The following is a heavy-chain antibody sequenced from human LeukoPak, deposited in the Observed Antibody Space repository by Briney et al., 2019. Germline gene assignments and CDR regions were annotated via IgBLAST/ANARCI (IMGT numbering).Heavy chain of an antibody. D-gene: IGHD1-14*01. CDR1: GFTFSTYG. CDR3: AKEYSVRNQFDH. CDR2: ISGSGGNT. Sequence: GGSLRLSCAASGFTFSTYGMNWVRQAPGKGLEWDSVISGSGGNTYYADSVKGRFTISRDNSKNTLYLQMNSLRAEDTAVYYCAKEYSVRNQFDHWGQGTLVAVSS. V-gene: IGHV3-23*01. J-gene: IGHJ4*02.